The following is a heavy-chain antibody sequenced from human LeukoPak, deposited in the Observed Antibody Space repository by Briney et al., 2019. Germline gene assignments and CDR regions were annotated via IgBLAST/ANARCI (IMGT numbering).Heavy chain of an antibody. CDR1: GFTFDDYG. Sequence: GGSLILSCAASGFTFDDYGMSWVRPAPGKGLEWVSGINWNGGSTGYADSVKGRFTISRDNAKNSLYLQMNSLRAEDTALYYCARAGGDYGDGYAYFDYWGQGTLVTVSS. CDR2: INWNGGST. V-gene: IGHV3-20*04. CDR3: ARAGGDYGDGYAYFDY. D-gene: IGHD4-17*01. J-gene: IGHJ4*02.